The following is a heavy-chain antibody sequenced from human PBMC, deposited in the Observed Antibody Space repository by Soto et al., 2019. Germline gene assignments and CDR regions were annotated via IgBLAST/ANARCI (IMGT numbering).Heavy chain of an antibody. CDR2: IYPGNSDT. Sequence: GESLKISCKGSGYSFTTYWIAWVRQMPGKGLKLMGIIYPGNSDTRYSPSFQGQVTISADTSISTAYLEWSSLKASDTAIYYCARHVYYDVLKRNYWGQGTLVTVSS. V-gene: IGHV5-51*01. CDR3: ARHVYYDVLKRNY. D-gene: IGHD3-9*01. J-gene: IGHJ4*02. CDR1: GYSFTTYW.